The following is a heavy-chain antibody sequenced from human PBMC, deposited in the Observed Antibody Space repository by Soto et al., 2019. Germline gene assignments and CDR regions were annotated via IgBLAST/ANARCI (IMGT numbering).Heavy chain of an antibody. CDR1: GFTFSDYY. J-gene: IGHJ4*02. CDR3: ARDKDWAFDY. CDR2: IYTSGSTI. V-gene: IGHV3-11*04. Sequence: GGSLRLSCAASGFTFSDYYMSWIRQAPGKGLEWVSYIYTSGSTIYYADSVKGRFTVSRDNAKNSVFLLLNSLRYEDTAVYYCARDKDWAFDYWGQGTPVTVSS. D-gene: IGHD3-9*01.